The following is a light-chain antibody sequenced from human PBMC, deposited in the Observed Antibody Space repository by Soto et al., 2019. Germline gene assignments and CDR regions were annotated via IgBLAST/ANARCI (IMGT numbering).Light chain of an antibody. CDR1: QSISTW. Sequence: DIQMTQSPSTLSASVGDRVTITCRASQSISTWLAWYQQKPGKAPKLLIYSASDLESGVPSRFSGSGFGTEFTLTISSLQPDDSATYYCQHYNSYSEAFGQGTKVDI. V-gene: IGKV1-5*03. CDR2: SAS. J-gene: IGKJ1*01. CDR3: QHYNSYSEA.